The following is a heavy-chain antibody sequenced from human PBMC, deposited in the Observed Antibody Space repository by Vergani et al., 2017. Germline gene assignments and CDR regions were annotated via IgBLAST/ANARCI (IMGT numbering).Heavy chain of an antibody. J-gene: IGHJ4*02. CDR1: GFTFSSYW. Sequence: EVQLVESGGGLVQPGGSLRLSCAASGFTFSSYWMSWVRQAPGKGLEWVANIKQDGSEKYYVDSVKGRFTISRDNAKNSLYLQMNSLRDEDTAVYYCAREGVWGSYRYRPLDYWGQGTLVTVSS. D-gene: IGHD3-16*02. CDR2: IKQDGSEK. V-gene: IGHV3-7*04. CDR3: AREGVWGSYRYRPLDY.